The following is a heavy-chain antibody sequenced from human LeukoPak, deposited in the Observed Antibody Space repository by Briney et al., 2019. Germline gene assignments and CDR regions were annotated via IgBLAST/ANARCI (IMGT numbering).Heavy chain of an antibody. D-gene: IGHD6-13*01. J-gene: IGHJ4*02. Sequence: SGPTLVNPTQTLTLTCTFSGFSLSTSGMCVSWIRQPPGKALGWLARIDWDDDKYYSTSLKTRLTISKDTSKNQVVLTMTNMDPVDTATYYCARGYSSSWYDWGLDYWGQGTLVTVSS. V-gene: IGHV2-70*11. CDR1: GFSLSTSGMC. CDR3: ARGYSSSWYDWGLDY. CDR2: IDWDDDK.